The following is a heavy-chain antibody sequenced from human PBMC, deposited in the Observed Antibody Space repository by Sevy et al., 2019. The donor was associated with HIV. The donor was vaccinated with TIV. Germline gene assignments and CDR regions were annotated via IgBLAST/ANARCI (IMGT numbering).Heavy chain of an antibody. CDR3: ARTPILVIPGATDLYFDN. CDR1: GGTFSNYA. CDR2: IIPIFGTT. V-gene: IGHV1-69*13. D-gene: IGHD2-2*01. J-gene: IGHJ4*02. Sequence: ASVKVSCKASGGTFSNYALSWARQAPGQGLEWMGGIIPIFGTTNFAQTFQGRVTITADEFTSTAYMELSSLRSADTAVYYCARTPILVIPGATDLYFDNWGQGNLVTVSS.